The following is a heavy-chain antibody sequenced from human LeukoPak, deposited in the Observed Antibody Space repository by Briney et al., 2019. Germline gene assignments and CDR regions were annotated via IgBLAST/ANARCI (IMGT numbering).Heavy chain of an antibody. J-gene: IGHJ3*02. CDR2: IYSGGST. CDR3: AREGGIAVAGHDAFDI. V-gene: IGHV3-53*01. D-gene: IGHD6-19*01. Sequence: GGSLRLSCAASGFTVSSNYMSWVRQAPGKGLEWVSVIYSGGSTYYADSVKGRFTISRDNSKNTLYLQMNSLRAEDTAVYYCAREGGIAVAGHDAFDIWGQGTMVTVSS. CDR1: GFTVSSNY.